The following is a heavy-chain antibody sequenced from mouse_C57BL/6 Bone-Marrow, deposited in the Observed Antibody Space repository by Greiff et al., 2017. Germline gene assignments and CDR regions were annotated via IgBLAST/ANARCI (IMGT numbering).Heavy chain of an antibody. CDR3: AKKGYDGYCDYAMDY. CDR1: GFSLTSYG. V-gene: IGHV2-5*01. J-gene: IGHJ4*01. CDR2: IWRGGST. Sequence: QVQLQQSGPGLVQPSQSLSITCTVSGFSLTSYGVHWVRQSPGKGLEWLGVIWRGGSTDYNAAFMSRLSITKDNSKSQVFFKMNSLHADDTAIYYCAKKGYDGYCDYAMDYWGQGTSVTVSS. D-gene: IGHD2-3*01.